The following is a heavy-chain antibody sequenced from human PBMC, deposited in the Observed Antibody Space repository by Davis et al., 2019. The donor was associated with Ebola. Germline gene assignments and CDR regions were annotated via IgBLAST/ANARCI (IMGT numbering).Heavy chain of an antibody. Sequence: AASVKVSCKASGFTFTSSAMQWVRQARGQRLEWIGWIVVGSGNTSYAQKFQERVTITRDMSTSTAYMELSSLRSEDTAVYYCAAESAPYYYYYGMDVWGQGTTVTVSS. CDR2: IVVGSGNT. V-gene: IGHV1-58*02. D-gene: IGHD6-6*01. J-gene: IGHJ6*02. CDR3: AAESAPYYYYYGMDV. CDR1: GFTFTSSA.